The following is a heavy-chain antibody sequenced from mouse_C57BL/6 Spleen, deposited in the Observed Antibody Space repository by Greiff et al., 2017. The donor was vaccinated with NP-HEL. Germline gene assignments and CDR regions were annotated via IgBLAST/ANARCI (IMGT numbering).Heavy chain of an antibody. Sequence: VQLQQPGTELVKPGASVKLSCKASGYTFTSYWMHWVKQRPGQGLEWIGNINPSNGGTNYNEKFKSKATLTVDKSSSTAYMQLSSLTSEDSAVYYCAREDYYSNWDDWYFDVWGTGTTVTVSS. CDR1: GYTFTSYW. CDR3: AREDYYSNWDDWYFDV. CDR2: INPSNGGT. J-gene: IGHJ1*03. D-gene: IGHD2-5*01. V-gene: IGHV1-53*01.